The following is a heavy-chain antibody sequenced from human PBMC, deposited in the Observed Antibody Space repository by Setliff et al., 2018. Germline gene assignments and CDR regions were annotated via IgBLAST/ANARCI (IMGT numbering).Heavy chain of an antibody. CDR3: ARMTTLVIDY. Sequence: GGSLRLSCVASGFTFSRYAMTWVRQAPGKGLEWVSLISATGGAAYYEDSVKGRITISRDNSKNTLHLQIYSLTAEDTAVYYCARMTTLVIDYWGQGTLVTVSS. V-gene: IGHV3-23*01. D-gene: IGHD4-4*01. J-gene: IGHJ4*02. CDR1: GFTFSRYA. CDR2: ISATGGAA.